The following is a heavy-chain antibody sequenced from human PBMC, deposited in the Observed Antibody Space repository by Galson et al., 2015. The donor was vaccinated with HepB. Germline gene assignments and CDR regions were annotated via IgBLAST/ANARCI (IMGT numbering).Heavy chain of an antibody. CDR1: GFTFSSYW. J-gene: IGHJ4*02. CDR3: AREGRDSSSRYFDY. D-gene: IGHD6-13*01. V-gene: IGHV3-74*01. Sequence: SLRLSCAASGFTFSSYWMHWVRQAPGKGLVWVSRINGDESSTSYADSVKGRFTISRDNAKNTLYLQMNSLRAEDTAMYYCAREGRDSSSRYFDYWGQGTLVTVSS. CDR2: INGDESST.